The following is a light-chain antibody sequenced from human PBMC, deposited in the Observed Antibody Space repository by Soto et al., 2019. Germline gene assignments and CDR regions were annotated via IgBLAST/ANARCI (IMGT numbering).Light chain of an antibody. J-gene: IGKJ1*01. CDR2: AAS. CDR1: QGISTS. V-gene: IGKV1-12*01. CDR3: QQAKNFPWT. Sequence: DIQMTQAPFSVSASAGDRVTITCRASQGISTSLAWYQQKPGKAPKLLIYAASSLQSGVPSRFSGTGSGTDFALTISSRQPGDFATYYCQQAKNFPWTFGQGTKVEIK.